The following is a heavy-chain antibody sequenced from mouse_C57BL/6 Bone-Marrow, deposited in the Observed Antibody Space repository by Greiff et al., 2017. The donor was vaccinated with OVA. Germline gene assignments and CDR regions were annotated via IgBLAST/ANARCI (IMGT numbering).Heavy chain of an antibody. CDR2: INPGSGGT. Sequence: QVQLKQSGAELVRPGTSVKVSSCKASGYAFTNYLIEWVKQRPGQGLEWIGVINPGSGGTNYNEKFKGKATLTADKSSSTAYMQLSSLTSEDSAVYFCASDYDWYIDVWGTGTTVTASS. CDR3: ASDYDWYIDV. V-gene: IGHV1-54*01. D-gene: IGHD2-4*01. J-gene: IGHJ1*03. CDR1: GYAFTNYL.